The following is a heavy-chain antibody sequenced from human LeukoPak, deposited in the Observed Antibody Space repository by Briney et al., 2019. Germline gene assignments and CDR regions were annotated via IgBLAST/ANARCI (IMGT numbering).Heavy chain of an antibody. V-gene: IGHV1-8*01. CDR3: ARAPMGAAALY. J-gene: IGHJ4*02. CDR2: MNPVSGNA. Sequence: GASVNVSCKASGYTFTNFDINWVRQTPGQGLEWMGWMNPVSGNAGSAQKFQGRVSLTRDTSISTAYMELSSLTSDDTAFYYCARAPMGAAALYWGQGTLVTVSS. D-gene: IGHD2-2*01. CDR1: GYTFTNFD.